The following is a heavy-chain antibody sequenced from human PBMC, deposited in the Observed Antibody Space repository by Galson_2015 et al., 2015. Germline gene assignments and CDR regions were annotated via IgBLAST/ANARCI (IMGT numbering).Heavy chain of an antibody. CDR3: ARDIMRVIEQGTVTGSWFDP. Sequence: SVKVSCKASGGTFSSYAISWVRQAPGQGLEWMGGIIPIFGIANYAQKFQGRVTITADKSTSTAYMELSSLRSEDTAVYYCARDIMRVIEQGTVTGSWFDPWGQGTLVTVSS. CDR2: IIPIFGIA. V-gene: IGHV1-69*10. J-gene: IGHJ5*02. CDR1: GGTFSSYA. D-gene: IGHD4-11*01.